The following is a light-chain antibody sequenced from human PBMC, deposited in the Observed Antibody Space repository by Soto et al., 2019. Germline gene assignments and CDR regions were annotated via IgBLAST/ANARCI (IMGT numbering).Light chain of an antibody. Sequence: QSAPTQPASVSGSPGQSITISCTGTSSDVGSYNLVSWYQQHPGKAPKLMIYEGNKRPSGVSNRFSGSKSANTASLTISGLQSEDEADYYCCSYAGTNTFVFGTGTQLTVL. CDR1: SSDVGSYNL. V-gene: IGLV2-23*01. CDR3: CSYAGTNTFV. CDR2: EGN. J-gene: IGLJ1*01.